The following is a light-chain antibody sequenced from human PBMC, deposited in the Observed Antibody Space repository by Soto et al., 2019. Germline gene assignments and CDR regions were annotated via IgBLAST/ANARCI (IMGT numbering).Light chain of an antibody. CDR2: DAS. J-gene: IGKJ5*01. V-gene: IGKV3-15*01. CDR1: QSVSSN. Sequence: EIVMTQSPVTLSVSPGERTTLSWRASQSVSSNLAWYQQRPGQAPRLLIYDASTRATGIPSRFSGSGSGTDFTLTISRMEPEDFAVYYCQQCGSSSTFGQGTRLEIK. CDR3: QQCGSSST.